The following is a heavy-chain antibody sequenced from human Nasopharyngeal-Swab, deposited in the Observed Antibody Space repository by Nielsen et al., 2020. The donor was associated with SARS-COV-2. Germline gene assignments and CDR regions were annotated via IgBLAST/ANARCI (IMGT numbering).Heavy chain of an antibody. CDR1: GFTFGDYA. J-gene: IGHJ3*02. D-gene: IGHD1-26*01. CDR3: ARSVGSFYGQGAFDI. CDR2: IRSKIYGGAP. Sequence: GESLKISCTTSGFTFGDYAISWFRQAPGKGLEWVGFIRSKIYGGAPEYAASVKGRFTISRDGAESIAYLQMNSLETEDTGVYYCARSVGSFYGQGAFDIWGQGTMVTVSS. V-gene: IGHV3-49*01.